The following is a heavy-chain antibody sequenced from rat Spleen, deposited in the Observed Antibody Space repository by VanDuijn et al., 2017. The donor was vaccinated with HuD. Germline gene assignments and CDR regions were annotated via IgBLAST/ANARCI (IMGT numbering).Heavy chain of an antibody. V-gene: IGHV5-20*01. CDR3: TTDWASPYFDY. D-gene: IGHD3-8*01. J-gene: IGHJ2*01. CDR2: ISYDDSTT. Sequence: EVQLVESDGGLVQPGRSLKLSCAASGFTFSDYYMAWVRQAPTKGLEWVATISYDDSTTYYRDSEKGRFTISRDNAKSTLYLQMDSLRSEDTATYYCTTDWASPYFDYWGQGVMVTVSS. CDR1: GFTFSDYY.